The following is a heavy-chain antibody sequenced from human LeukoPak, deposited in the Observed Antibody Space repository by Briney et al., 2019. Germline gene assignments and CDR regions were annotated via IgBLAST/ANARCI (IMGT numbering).Heavy chain of an antibody. CDR1: GYTLTELS. Sequence: ASVKVSCKVSGYTLTELSMHWVRQAPGKGLEWMGGFDPEDGVTIYAQKFQGRVTMTEDTSTDTAYMELSSLRSEDTAVYYCATGPPYYDILTGYSTWGQGTLVTVSS. V-gene: IGHV1-24*01. J-gene: IGHJ4*02. D-gene: IGHD3-9*01. CDR3: ATGPPYYDILTGYST. CDR2: FDPEDGVT.